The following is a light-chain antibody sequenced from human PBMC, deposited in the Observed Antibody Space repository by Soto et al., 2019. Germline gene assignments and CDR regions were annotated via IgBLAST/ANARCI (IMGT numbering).Light chain of an antibody. CDR2: NSL. V-gene: IGKV3-15*01. CDR1: RSVSTN. Sequence: EIVMTQSPATLSVSPGESATLSCRASRSVSTNLAWYQQKPGQPPRLVIYNSLSRAAGVPARFSGSGSGTEFTLTISSLQSEDVSGYYFKQYTKWPPWTFVQGIKGDIK. CDR3: KQYTKWPPWT. J-gene: IGKJ1*01.